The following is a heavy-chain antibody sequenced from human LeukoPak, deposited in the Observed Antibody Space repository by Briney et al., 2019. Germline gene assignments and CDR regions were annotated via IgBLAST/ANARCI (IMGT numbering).Heavy chain of an antibody. CDR3: ANGYSYGRFDY. CDR2: IHTSGST. CDR1: GGSISSYY. Sequence: SETLSLTCTVSGGSISSYYWSWIRQPAGKGLEWIGRIHTSGSTNYNPSLKSRVTMSVDTSKNQFSLKLSSVTAADTAVYYCANGYSYGRFDYWGQGTQVTVSS. D-gene: IGHD5-18*01. J-gene: IGHJ4*02. V-gene: IGHV4-4*07.